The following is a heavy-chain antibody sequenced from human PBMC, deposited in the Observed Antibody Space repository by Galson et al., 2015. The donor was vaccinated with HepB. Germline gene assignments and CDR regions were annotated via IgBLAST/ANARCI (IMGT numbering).Heavy chain of an antibody. CDR3: AKGIVVVPAARFGAFDI. CDR1: GFTFSSYA. D-gene: IGHD2-2*01. J-gene: IGHJ3*02. Sequence: SLRLSCAASGFTFSSYAMSWVRQAPGKGLEWVSAISGSGGSTYYADSVKGRFTISRDNSKNTLYLQMNSLRAEDTAVYYCAKGIVVVPAARFGAFDIWGQGTMVTVSS. V-gene: IGHV3-23*01. CDR2: ISGSGGST.